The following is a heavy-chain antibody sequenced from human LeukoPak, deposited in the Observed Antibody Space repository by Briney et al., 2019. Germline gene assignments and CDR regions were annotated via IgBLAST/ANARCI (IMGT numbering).Heavy chain of an antibody. J-gene: IGHJ4*02. D-gene: IGHD6-13*01. CDR1: GDSVSSNSAA. V-gene: IGHV6-1*01. CDR2: TYYRSKWYN. CDR3: ARGVLSSSWYRRLYYFDY. Sequence: SGPGLVKPSQTLSLTCAISGDSVSSNSAAWNWIRQSPSRGLEWLGRTYYRSKWYNDYAVSVKSRITINPDTSKNQFSLQLNSVTPEDTAVYYCARGVLSSSWYRRLYYFDYWGQGTLVTVSS.